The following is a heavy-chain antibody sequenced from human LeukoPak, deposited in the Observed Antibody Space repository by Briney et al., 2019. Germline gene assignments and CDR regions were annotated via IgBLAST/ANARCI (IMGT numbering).Heavy chain of an antibody. Sequence: PGGSLRLSCAASGFTFSSYAKSWVRQAPGKGLEWVSAISGSGGSTYYADSVKGRFTISRDNSKNTLYLQMNSLRAEDTAVYYCAKTSIPQVYWYFDLWGRGTLVTVSS. V-gene: IGHV3-23*01. CDR3: AKTSIPQVYWYFDL. CDR2: ISGSGGST. J-gene: IGHJ2*01. CDR1: GFTFSSYA.